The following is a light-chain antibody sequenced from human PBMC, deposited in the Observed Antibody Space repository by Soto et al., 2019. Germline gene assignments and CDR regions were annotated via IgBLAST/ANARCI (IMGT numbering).Light chain of an antibody. V-gene: IGKV3-15*01. CDR3: QQYNKWPPYT. CDR2: AAS. J-gene: IGKJ2*01. Sequence: EIGMTQSPATLSVSPGERATLSCRASQSVSSNLAWYQQKPGQAPRLLIYAASTRATGIPARFSGSGSGTEFTLTISSMQSEDFAVYYCQQYNKWPPYTFGQGTKLEIK. CDR1: QSVSSN.